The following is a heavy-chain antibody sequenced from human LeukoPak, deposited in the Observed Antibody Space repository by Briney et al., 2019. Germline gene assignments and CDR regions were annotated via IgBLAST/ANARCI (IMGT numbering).Heavy chain of an antibody. CDR2: IKQDESET. Sequence: GGSLRLSCAGSGFSFSSYWMTWVRQSPGKGPEWVANIKQDESETYTVDSVKGRFTISRDNAKNSVYLHMNSLRAEDTPLYYCARLSAYYYGSFFYYYMDVWGKGTTVTVSS. CDR1: GFSFSSYW. CDR3: ARLSAYYYGSFFYYYMDV. J-gene: IGHJ6*03. D-gene: IGHD3-10*01. V-gene: IGHV3-7*01.